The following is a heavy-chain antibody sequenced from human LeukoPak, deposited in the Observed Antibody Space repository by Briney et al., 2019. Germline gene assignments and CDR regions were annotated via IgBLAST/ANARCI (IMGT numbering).Heavy chain of an antibody. J-gene: IGHJ4*02. Sequence: LSLSNAVADGSISSGSYYWRWIRQHAGKGLEWIGRIYTSGSTNYNPALKSRVTISVDTSKNQFSLKLSSVTAADTAVYYCARERTTGGDYSLDYWGQGTLVTVSS. CDR3: ARERTTGGDYSLDY. CDR1: DGSISSGSYY. CDR2: IYTSGST. V-gene: IGHV4-61*02. D-gene: IGHD4-17*01.